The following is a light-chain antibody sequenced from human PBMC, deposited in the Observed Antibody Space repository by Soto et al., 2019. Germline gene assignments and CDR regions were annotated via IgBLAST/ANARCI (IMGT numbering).Light chain of an antibody. CDR1: SGDVGAYNF. Sequence: QSVLTQPASVSGSPEQSITISCTGTSGDVGAYNFVSWYQQHPGKAPKLIVYHVSDRPSGFSSRFSGSKSGNSASLTISGLHAEDEADYYCSSYAGSDTFVFGTGTKLTVL. V-gene: IGLV2-14*03. CDR3: SSYAGSDTFV. J-gene: IGLJ1*01. CDR2: HVS.